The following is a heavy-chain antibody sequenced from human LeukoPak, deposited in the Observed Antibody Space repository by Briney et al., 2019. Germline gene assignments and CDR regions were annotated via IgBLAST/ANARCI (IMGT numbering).Heavy chain of an antibody. Sequence: GGPLRLSCAASGFTFTSYSMNWVRQAPGKGLEWVSSISSSTYYKYYGDSVKGRFTVSRDNAKNSLFLQMNSLRAEDTAVYYCARDPTSSWETAFDIWGQGTMVTVSS. CDR1: GFTFTSYS. V-gene: IGHV3-21*01. J-gene: IGHJ3*02. CDR3: ARDPTSSWETAFDI. CDR2: ISSSTYYK. D-gene: IGHD1-26*01.